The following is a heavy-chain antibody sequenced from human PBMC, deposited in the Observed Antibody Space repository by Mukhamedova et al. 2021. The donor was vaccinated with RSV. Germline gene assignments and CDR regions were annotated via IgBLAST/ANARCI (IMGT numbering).Heavy chain of an antibody. CDR3: TRQGGINCYFYL. J-gene: IGHJ2*01. D-gene: IGHD2-15*01. CDR2: IRSKAXXYAT. V-gene: IGHV3-73*01. Sequence: GKGLEWVGRIRSKAXXYATAYASSVXVRFTISRDDSKNTAYLQMNSLKTEDTAVYYCTRQGGINCYFYLCFPCTLVTVSS.